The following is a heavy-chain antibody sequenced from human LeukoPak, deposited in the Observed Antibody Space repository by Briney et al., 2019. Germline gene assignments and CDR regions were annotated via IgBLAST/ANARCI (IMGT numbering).Heavy chain of an antibody. CDR2: ISYDRSNK. CDR3: ARGPDLTSTVTTGYFDY. CDR1: GFTFSSYA. V-gene: IGHV3-30-3*01. Sequence: GGSLRLSCAASGFTFSSYAMHWVRQAPGKGLEWVAVISYDRSNKYYADSVKGRFTISRDNSKNTLYLQMNSLRAEDTAVYYCARGPDLTSTVTTGYFDYWGQGTLVTVSS. J-gene: IGHJ4*02. D-gene: IGHD4-11*01.